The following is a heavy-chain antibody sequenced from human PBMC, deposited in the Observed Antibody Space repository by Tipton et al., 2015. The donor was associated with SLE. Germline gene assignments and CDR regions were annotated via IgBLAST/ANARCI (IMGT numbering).Heavy chain of an antibody. V-gene: IGHV4-30-4*01. D-gene: IGHD3-22*01. CDR1: GGSISSGDYY. J-gene: IGHJ4*02. Sequence: TLSLTCTVSGGSISSGDYYWSWIRQPPGKGLEWIGEIYHSGSTNYNPSLKSRVTISVDKSKNQFSLKLSSVTAADTAVYYCARSYDSSALDYWGQGTLVTVSS. CDR2: IYHSGST. CDR3: ARSYDSSALDY.